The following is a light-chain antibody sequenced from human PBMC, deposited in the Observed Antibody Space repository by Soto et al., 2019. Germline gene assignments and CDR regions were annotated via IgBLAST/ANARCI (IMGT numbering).Light chain of an antibody. J-gene: IGKJ4*01. CDR3: QQRSNWPLT. CDR2: DAS. V-gene: IGKV3-11*01. Sequence: EIVLMQSPAILCLSPGERATLSCRASQSVSSFLAWYQQKPGQAPRLLIYDASNRATGIPARFSGSGSGTDFTLTISSLEPEDFAVYYCQQRSNWPLTFGGGTKVDI. CDR1: QSVSSF.